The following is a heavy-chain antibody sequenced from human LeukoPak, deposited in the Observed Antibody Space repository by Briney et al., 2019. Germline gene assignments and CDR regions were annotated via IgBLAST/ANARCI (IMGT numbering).Heavy chain of an antibody. D-gene: IGHD5-18*01. V-gene: IGHV5-10-1*01. CDR3: ARAEGDTAMVIDY. J-gene: IGHJ4*02. CDR2: IDPSDSYT. CDR1: GYCFTSYW. Sequence: GESLRISCKGSGYCFTSYWISWVRQMPGKGLEWMGRIDPSDSYTNYSPSFQGHVTISADKSISTAYLQWSSLKASDTAMYYCARAEGDTAMVIDYWGQGTLVTVSS.